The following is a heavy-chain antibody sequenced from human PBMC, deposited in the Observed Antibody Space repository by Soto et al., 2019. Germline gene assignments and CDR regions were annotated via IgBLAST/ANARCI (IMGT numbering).Heavy chain of an antibody. V-gene: IGHV3-21*06. Sequence: EVQLVESGGGLVKPGESLRLSCAASGFAFITYNMKWVRQAPGKGLEWVSSISTSGTYVFYAGSVRGRFTIFRDDAKNSLHLQRNSLRAEDTALYYCATIGDRDGFDLWGQGTAVTVSA. CDR1: GFAFITYN. CDR3: ATIGDRDGFDL. J-gene: IGHJ3*01. D-gene: IGHD4-17*01. CDR2: ISTSGTYV.